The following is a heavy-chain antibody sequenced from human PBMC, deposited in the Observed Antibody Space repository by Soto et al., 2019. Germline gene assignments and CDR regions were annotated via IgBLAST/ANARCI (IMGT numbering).Heavy chain of an antibody. CDR2: ISSNGGST. CDR3: AREGYCSSTSCYSFDY. J-gene: IGHJ4*02. CDR1: GVTFSSYA. V-gene: IGHV3-64*01. Sequence: EVQLVESGGGLVQPGGSLRLSCAASGVTFSSYAMHWVRQAPGKGLEYVSAISSNGGSTYYANSVKGRFTISRDNSKNTLYLQMGSLRAEDMAVYYCAREGYCSSTSCYSFDYWGQGTLVTVSS. D-gene: IGHD2-2*01.